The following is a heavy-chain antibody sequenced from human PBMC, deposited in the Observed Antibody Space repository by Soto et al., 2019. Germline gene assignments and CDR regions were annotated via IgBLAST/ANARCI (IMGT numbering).Heavy chain of an antibody. D-gene: IGHD2-15*01. V-gene: IGHV3-64*01. CDR2: ISSNRGIT. CDR1: GFTFNDYA. Sequence: PGGSLRLSCAAAGFTFNDYAMHWVRQAPGKGLEYVSAISSNRGITYYANSVKGKFTISRDNSKNTLYLQMGSLRAEDMAVYYCARGLGGEGYCSGGSCYSDLNWGQGTLVTVSS. CDR3: ARGLGGEGYCSGGSCYSDLN. J-gene: IGHJ4*02.